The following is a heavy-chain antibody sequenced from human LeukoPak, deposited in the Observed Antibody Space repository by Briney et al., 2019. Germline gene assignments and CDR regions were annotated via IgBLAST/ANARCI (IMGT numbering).Heavy chain of an antibody. CDR1: GGSISSYY. J-gene: IGHJ3*02. D-gene: IGHD6-6*01. V-gene: IGHV4-59*01. CDR3: ARDRWYSSSSRSAFDI. CDR2: IYYSGST. Sequence: SETLSLTCTVSGGSISSYYWSWIRQPPGKGLEWIGYIYYSGSTNYNPSLKSRVTISVDTSKNQFSLKLSSVTAADTAVYYCARDRWYSSSSRSAFDIWGQGTMVIVSS.